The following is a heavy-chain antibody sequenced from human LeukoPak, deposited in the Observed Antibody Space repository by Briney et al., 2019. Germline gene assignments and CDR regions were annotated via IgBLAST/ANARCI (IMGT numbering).Heavy chain of an antibody. J-gene: IGHJ5*02. Sequence: PGGSLRLSCAASGFTFSSYWMTWVRQAPGKGLEWVSSISSSSSYIYYADSVKGRFTISRDNAKNSLYLQMNSLRAEDTAVYYCASTSCCNWFDPWGQGTLVTVSS. CDR2: ISSSSSYI. V-gene: IGHV3-21*01. D-gene: IGHD2-2*01. CDR1: GFTFSSYW. CDR3: ASTSCCNWFDP.